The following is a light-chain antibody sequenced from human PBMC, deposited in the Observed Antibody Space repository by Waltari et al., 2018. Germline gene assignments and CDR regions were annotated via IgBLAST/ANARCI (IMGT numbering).Light chain of an antibody. Sequence: QSALTQPASVYGSPGQSITISCTGTSSDVGGFNFVSWYQQYPGKAPKLMIFEVSNRPSGVSNRFSGSKSGNTASLTISGLQAEDEADYYCSSFTSSSVYVFGTGTKVTVL. J-gene: IGLJ1*01. V-gene: IGLV2-14*01. CDR2: EVS. CDR1: SSDVGGFNF. CDR3: SSFTSSSVYV.